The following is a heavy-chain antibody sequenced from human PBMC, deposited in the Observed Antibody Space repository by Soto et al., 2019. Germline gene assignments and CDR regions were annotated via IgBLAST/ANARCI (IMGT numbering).Heavy chain of an antibody. D-gene: IGHD2-15*01. CDR3: APHVHCSGGSCHYDAFDS. CDR2: IRDGGEST. V-gene: IGHV3-23*01. Sequence: EVQLLESGGGLAQPGESLRLSCAFSGFIFGNYMMSWVRQAPGTGLEWVSTIRDGGESTYYADSVKGRFTISRDNSKNTLYLQMDSLGVEDTALYYCAPHVHCSGGSCHYDAFDSRGQGTMVTVSS. CDR1: GFIFGNYM. J-gene: IGHJ3*02.